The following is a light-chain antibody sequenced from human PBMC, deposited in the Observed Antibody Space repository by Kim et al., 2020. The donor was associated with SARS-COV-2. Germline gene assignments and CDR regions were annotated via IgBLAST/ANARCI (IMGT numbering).Light chain of an antibody. CDR1: KLGDKY. CDR3: QTWDRSTAV. J-gene: IGLJ2*01. V-gene: IGLV3-1*01. Sequence: SYELTQPPSVSVAPGQTARITCSGEKLGDKYASWYQQKPGQAPVLVIYQDTKRPSEIPERFSGSNSENTATLTISGAQAMDEADYYCQTWDRSTAVFGGGTQLTVL. CDR2: QDT.